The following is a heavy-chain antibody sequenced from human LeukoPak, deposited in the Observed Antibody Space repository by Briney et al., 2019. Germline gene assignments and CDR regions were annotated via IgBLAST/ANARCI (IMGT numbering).Heavy chain of an antibody. CDR1: SGAISTYY. CDR2: IYYSGSA. CDR3: AGEEVYGGSYRSDP. V-gene: IGHV4-59*12. D-gene: IGHD1-26*01. Sequence: SETLSLTCTVSSGAISTYYWSWIRQPPGKGLERIGYIYYSGSANYNPSLKSRVTMSADTSKNQFSLKLSSVTAADTAVYYCAGEEVYGGSYRSDPWGQGTLVTVSS. J-gene: IGHJ5*02.